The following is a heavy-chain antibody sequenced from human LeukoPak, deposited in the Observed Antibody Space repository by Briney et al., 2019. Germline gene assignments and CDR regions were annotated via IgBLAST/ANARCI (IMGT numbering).Heavy chain of an antibody. D-gene: IGHD6-19*01. J-gene: IGHJ4*02. CDR3: ARVTEKQYLPFDS. CDR2: TYYRSKWYN. V-gene: IGHV6-1*01. Sequence: SQTLSLTCAISGDSVSSNSAAWNWIRQSPSRGLECLGRTYYRSKWYNEYALSVKSRITINPDTSKNQSSLQLNSVTPEDTAVYYCARVTEKQYLPFDSWGQGTLVTVSS. CDR1: GDSVSSNSAA.